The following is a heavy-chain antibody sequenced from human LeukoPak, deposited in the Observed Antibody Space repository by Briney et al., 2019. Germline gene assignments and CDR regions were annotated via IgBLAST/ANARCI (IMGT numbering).Heavy chain of an antibody. D-gene: IGHD6-19*01. CDR1: GFTFSSYS. CDR3: ARAAVAGPGDV. Sequence: GGPLSFSCAASGFTFSSYSMTWVPQAPGKGRKWVANIKPDGGEEYYVDSLKGRFTISRDNAENSLYLQMNSLRAEDTAVYYCARAAVAGPGDVWGQGTTVTVSS. V-gene: IGHV3-7*04. J-gene: IGHJ6*02. CDR2: IKPDGGEE.